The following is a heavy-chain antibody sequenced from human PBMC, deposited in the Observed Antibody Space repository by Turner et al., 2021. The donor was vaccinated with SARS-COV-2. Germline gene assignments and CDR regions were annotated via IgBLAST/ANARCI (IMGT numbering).Heavy chain of an antibody. CDR2: SSWNSGSI. Sequence: EVQLVESGGRWLQCGTSLRLFCTASRFTFNDYARNWVRQGPGKGLERVSGSSWNSGSIGYAGSVKCRFTISRDNAKNSLYLQMNSLRAEDTALYYCAKGSGYSYELGFDYWGQGTLVTVSS. CDR1: RFTFNDYA. CDR3: AKGSGYSYELGFDY. J-gene: IGHJ4*02. V-gene: IGHV3-9*01. D-gene: IGHD5-18*01.